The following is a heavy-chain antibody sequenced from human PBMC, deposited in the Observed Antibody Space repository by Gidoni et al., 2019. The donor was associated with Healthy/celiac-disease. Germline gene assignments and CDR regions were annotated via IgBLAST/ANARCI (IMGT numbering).Heavy chain of an antibody. CDR3: ARVEGSTVTTRDYYYYGMDV. CDR2: IYYSGST. Sequence: QVQLQESGPGLVKPSETLSLTCTVPGGSISSYYWRWIRQPPGKGLEWIGYIYYSGSTNYNPSLKSRVTISVDTSKNQFSLKLSSVTAADTAVYYCARVEGSTVTTRDYYYYGMDVWGQGTTVTVSS. J-gene: IGHJ6*02. CDR1: GGSISSYY. D-gene: IGHD4-17*01. V-gene: IGHV4-59*01.